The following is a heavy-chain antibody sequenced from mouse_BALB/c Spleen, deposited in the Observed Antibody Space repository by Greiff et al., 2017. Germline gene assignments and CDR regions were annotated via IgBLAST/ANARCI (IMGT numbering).Heavy chain of an antibody. CDR2: ISYSGST. CDR1: GYSITSDYA. D-gene: IGHD2-14*01. CDR3: ARGGVRSYFDV. J-gene: IGHJ1*01. Sequence: EVQLVESGPGLVKPSQSLSLTCTVTGYSITSDYAWNWIRQFPGNKLEWMGYISYSGSTSYNPSLKSRISITRDTSKNQFFLQLNSVTTEDTATYYCARGGVRSYFDVWGAGTTVTVSS. V-gene: IGHV3-2*02.